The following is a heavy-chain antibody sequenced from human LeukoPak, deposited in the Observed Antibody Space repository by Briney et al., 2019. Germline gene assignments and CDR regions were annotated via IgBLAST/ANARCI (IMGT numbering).Heavy chain of an antibody. J-gene: IGHJ3*02. CDR2: IGTAGDT. Sequence: GGSLRLSCAASGFTFSSYDMHWVRQATGKGLEWVSAIGTAGDTYYPGSVKGRFTISRENAKNSLYLQMNSLRAEDTAVYYCAKDLEGKAAAGTARGAFDIWGQGTMVTVSS. CDR3: AKDLEGKAAAGTARGAFDI. V-gene: IGHV3-13*01. CDR1: GFTFSSYD. D-gene: IGHD6-13*01.